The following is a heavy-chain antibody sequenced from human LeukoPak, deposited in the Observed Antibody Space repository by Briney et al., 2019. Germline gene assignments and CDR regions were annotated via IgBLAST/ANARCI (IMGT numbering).Heavy chain of an antibody. CDR1: GGSFSGYY. Sequence: SETLSLTCAVYGGSFSGYYWSWIRQPPGKGLEWIGEINHSGSTNYNPSLKSRVTISVDTSKNQFSLKLSSVTAADTAVYYCARVAFDLRSYFDYWGQGTLVTVSS. D-gene: IGHD3-9*01. V-gene: IGHV4-34*01. J-gene: IGHJ4*02. CDR2: INHSGST. CDR3: ARVAFDLRSYFDY.